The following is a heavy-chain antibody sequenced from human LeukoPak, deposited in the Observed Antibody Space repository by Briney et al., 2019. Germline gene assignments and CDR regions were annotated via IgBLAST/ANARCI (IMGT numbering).Heavy chain of an antibody. CDR1: GYTFTSYY. V-gene: IGHV1-69*04. CDR3: ARDSTGAYGMDV. J-gene: IGHJ6*02. CDR2: IIPILGIA. D-gene: IGHD7-27*01. Sequence: SVKVSCKASGYTFTSYYIHWVRQAPGQGLEWMGRIIPILGIANYAQKFQGRVTITADKSTSTAYMELSSLRSEDTAVYYCARDSTGAYGMDVWGQGTTVTVSS.